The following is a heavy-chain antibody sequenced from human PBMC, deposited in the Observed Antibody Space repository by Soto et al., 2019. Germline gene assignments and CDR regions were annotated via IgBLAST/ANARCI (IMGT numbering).Heavy chain of an antibody. CDR3: ARVRGASGNQYFDQ. D-gene: IGHD3-10*01. V-gene: IGHV4-38-2*02. CDR1: GYYIRDGFY. Sequence: SETLSLTCSVSGYYIRDGFYWGWIRLSPGKGLEWIGSLYYTGSTYHNPSLKSRVSISVDTSKNQFSLKLNSVTAADTAVYYCARVRGASGNQYFDQWGQGTLVTVSS. J-gene: IGHJ4*02. CDR2: LYYTGST.